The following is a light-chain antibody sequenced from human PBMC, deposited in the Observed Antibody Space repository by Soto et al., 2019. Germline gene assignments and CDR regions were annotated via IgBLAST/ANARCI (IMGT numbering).Light chain of an antibody. CDR2: AAS. V-gene: IGKV1-39*01. CDR1: QSISSY. CDR3: QQYNNWPSLT. J-gene: IGKJ4*01. Sequence: DIQMTQSPSSLSASVGDRVTITCRASQSISSYLNWYQQKPGKAPKLLIYAASSLQSGVPSRFSGSGSGTDFTLTISSLQSEDFAVYYCQQYNNWPSLTFGGGTKVDIK.